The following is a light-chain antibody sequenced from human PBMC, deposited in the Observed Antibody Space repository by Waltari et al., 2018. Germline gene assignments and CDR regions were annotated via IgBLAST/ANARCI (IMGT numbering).Light chain of an antibody. CDR1: QGITNY. CDR3: LQYDHYPLT. V-gene: IGKV1-16*01. J-gene: IGKJ4*01. CDR2: AAS. Sequence: DVQMTQSPSSLPASIGDTVPISCRATQGITNYLAWFQQRPGEVPRSLIYAASTLHSGAPSRFSGSGSETDFTLTINGLQPEDFATYYCLQYDHYPLTFGGGTKVETK.